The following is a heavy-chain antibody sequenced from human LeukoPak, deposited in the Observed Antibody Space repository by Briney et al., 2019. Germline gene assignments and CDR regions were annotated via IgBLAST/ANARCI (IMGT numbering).Heavy chain of an antibody. V-gene: IGHV4-31*03. CDR1: GGSISSGGYY. CDR3: ARVVTATSWAFDY. Sequence: PSETLSLTCTVSGGSISSGGYYWSWIRQHPGKGLEWIGYIYYSGSTYYDPSLKSRVTISVDTCKNQFSLKLSSVTAADTAVYYCARVVTATSWAFDYWGQGTLVTVSS. CDR2: IYYSGST. D-gene: IGHD2-21*02. J-gene: IGHJ4*02.